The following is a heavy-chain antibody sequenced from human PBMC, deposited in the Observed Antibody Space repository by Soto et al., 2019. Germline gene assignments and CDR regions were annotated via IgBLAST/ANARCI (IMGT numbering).Heavy chain of an antibody. J-gene: IGHJ6*02. V-gene: IGHV3-30*18. D-gene: IGHD6-19*01. CDR3: AKDRDSSGWFSGYYYGVDV. CDR2: ISYDGSNK. CDR1: GFTFSSYG. Sequence: GGSLRLSCAASGFTFSSYGMHWVRHAPGKGLEWVALISYDGSNKYYADSVKGRFTISRDNSKNTLSLQVSSLRPEDTAVYYCAKDRDSSGWFSGYYYGVDVWGQGTTVTVSS.